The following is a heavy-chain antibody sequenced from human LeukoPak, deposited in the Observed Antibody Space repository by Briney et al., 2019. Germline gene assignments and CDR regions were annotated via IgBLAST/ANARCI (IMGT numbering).Heavy chain of an antibody. CDR3: ARGTYSSSWYPVDY. D-gene: IGHD6-13*01. J-gene: IGHJ4*02. V-gene: IGHV3-53*01. CDR2: IYSGGST. CDR1: GLTVSSNY. Sequence: GGSLRLSCAASGLTVSSNYMSWVRQAPGKGLEWVSVIYSGGSTYYADSVKGRFTISRDNSKNTLYLQMNSLRAEDTAVYYCARGTYSSSWYPVDYWGQGTLVTVSS.